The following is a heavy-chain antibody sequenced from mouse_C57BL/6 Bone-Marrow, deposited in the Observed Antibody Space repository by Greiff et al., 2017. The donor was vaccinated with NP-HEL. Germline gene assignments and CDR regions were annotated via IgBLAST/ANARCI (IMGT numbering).Heavy chain of an antibody. Sequence: EVQLQQSGAELVRPGASVKLSCTASGFNIKDDYMHWVKQRPEQGLEWIGWIDPENGDTEYASKFQGKATITADTYSNTAYLQLSSLTSEDTAVYNCTTGSYYFDYWGQGTTLTVSS. CDR1: GFNIKDDY. V-gene: IGHV14-4*01. J-gene: IGHJ2*01. D-gene: IGHD2-2*01. CDR2: IDPENGDT. CDR3: TTGSYYFDY.